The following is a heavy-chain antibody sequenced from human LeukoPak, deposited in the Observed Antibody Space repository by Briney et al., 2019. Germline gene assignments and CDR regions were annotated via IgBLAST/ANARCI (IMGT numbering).Heavy chain of an antibody. CDR3: AREEDYYDSSGYSNWFDP. CDR2: ISAYNGNT. CDR1: GYTFTSYG. D-gene: IGHD3-22*01. Sequence: ASVKVSCKASGYTFTSYGISWVRQAPGQGLEWMGWISAYNGNTNYAQNLQGRVTMTTDTSTSTAYMELRSLRSDDTAVYYCAREEDYYDSSGYSNWFDPRGQGTLVTVSS. J-gene: IGHJ5*02. V-gene: IGHV1-18*01.